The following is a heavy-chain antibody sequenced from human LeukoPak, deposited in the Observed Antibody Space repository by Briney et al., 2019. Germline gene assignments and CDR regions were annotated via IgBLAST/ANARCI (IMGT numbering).Heavy chain of an antibody. CDR2: IYSGGST. CDR1: GFTVSSNY. J-gene: IGHJ3*02. V-gene: IGHV3-53*01. D-gene: IGHD6-19*01. CDR3: ARDRSRGWYDAFDI. Sequence: GGSLRLSCAASGFTVSSNYMSWVRQAPGKGLEWVSVIYSGGSTYYAVSVKGRFTISRDNSKNTLYLQMNSLRAEDTAVYYCARDRSRGWYDAFDIWGQGTMVTVSS.